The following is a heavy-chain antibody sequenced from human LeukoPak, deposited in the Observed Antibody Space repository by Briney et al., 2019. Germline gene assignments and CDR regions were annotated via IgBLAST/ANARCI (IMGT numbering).Heavy chain of an antibody. CDR3: ARYYGDYENWFAP. D-gene: IGHD4-17*01. V-gene: IGHV4-30-2*01. Sequence: PSQTLSLTCAVSGGSISSGGYSWSWIRQPPGKGLEWIGYIYHSGSTYYNQSLKSRVTISVDRSKNQFSLKLSSVTAADTAVYYCARYYGDYENWFAPWGQGTLVTVSS. CDR1: GGSISSGGYS. J-gene: IGHJ5*02. CDR2: IYHSGST.